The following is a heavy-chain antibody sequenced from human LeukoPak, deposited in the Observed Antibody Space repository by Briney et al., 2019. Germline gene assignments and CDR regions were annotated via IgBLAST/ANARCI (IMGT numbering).Heavy chain of an antibody. J-gene: IGHJ5*02. V-gene: IGHV3-30*04. Sequence: QSGGSLRLSCAASGFTFSSSAMSWVRQAPGKGLEWVAVISYDGTKRYYQDSVKGRFTISRDNSRNTLYLQVSSLRPEDTAVYYCARDLVNGSYGGWFDPRGQGTLVTVSS. D-gene: IGHD1-26*01. CDR3: ARDLVNGSYGGWFDP. CDR1: GFTFSSSA. CDR2: ISYDGTKR.